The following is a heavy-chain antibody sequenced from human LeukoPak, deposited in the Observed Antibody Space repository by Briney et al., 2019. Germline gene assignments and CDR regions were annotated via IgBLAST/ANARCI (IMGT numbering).Heavy chain of an antibody. J-gene: IGHJ6*03. CDR2: IFYSGST. CDR1: SGSISTSNYY. CDR3: ARGGNCSGGSCYDYNYYMDV. D-gene: IGHD2-15*01. V-gene: IGHV4-39*07. Sequence: SETLSLTCTVSSGSISTSNYYWGWDRQPPGKALEWIGHIFYSGSTYYSPSLKSRVTISLDTSRNQFSLKLSSVTAADTAVYYCARGGNCSGGSCYDYNYYMDVWGKGTTVTISS.